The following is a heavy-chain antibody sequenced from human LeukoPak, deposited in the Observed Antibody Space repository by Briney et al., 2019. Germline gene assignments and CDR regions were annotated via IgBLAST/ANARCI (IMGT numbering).Heavy chain of an antibody. J-gene: IGHJ6*02. CDR3: ASHGATVPPSRYYYYGMHV. V-gene: IGHV4-39*01. Sequence: PSETLTLTCTVSGGSISSSSYYWGRIRQPPGKGLEWIGSIYYSGSTYYNPSLKSRVTISVDTSKNQFSLKLSSVTAADPAEYYCASHGATVPPSRYYYYGMHVWGQGTTVTVSS. D-gene: IGHD4-17*01. CDR1: GGSISSSSYY. CDR2: IYYSGST.